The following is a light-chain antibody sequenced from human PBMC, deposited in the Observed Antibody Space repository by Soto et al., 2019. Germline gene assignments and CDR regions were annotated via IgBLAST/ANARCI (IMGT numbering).Light chain of an antibody. CDR3: ATWDTILNGFV. CDR2: ENH. V-gene: IGLV1-40*01. CDR1: SSNIGAGYE. J-gene: IGLJ1*01. Sequence: QSVLTQPPSVSVAPGQRVTISCSGGSSNIGAGYEVHWYQQLPGAVAKLLIYENHRRPSGVPDRFSGSKSGTSASLAISGLQSEDEADYFSATWDTILNGFVFGTGTKVTV.